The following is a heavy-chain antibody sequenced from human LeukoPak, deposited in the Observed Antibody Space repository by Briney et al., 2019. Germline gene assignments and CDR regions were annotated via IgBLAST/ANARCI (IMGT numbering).Heavy chain of an antibody. CDR2: ISYDGSNI. J-gene: IGHJ3*02. V-gene: IGHV3-30*18. Sequence: GGSLRLSCAASGFTFSSYIMNCVRQAPGKGLEWVAVISYDGSNIYYADSVKGRFTISRDNSKNTLYLQMSSLRAEDTAAYYCVKVAQMDAFDIWGQGTMVTVSS. CDR1: GFTFSSYI. CDR3: VKVAQMDAFDI. D-gene: IGHD5-24*01.